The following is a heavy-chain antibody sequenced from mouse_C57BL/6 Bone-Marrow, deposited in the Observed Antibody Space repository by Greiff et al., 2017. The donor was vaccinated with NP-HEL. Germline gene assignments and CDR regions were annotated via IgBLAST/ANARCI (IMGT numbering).Heavy chain of an antibody. Sequence: QVQLQQSGAELVKPGASVKISCKASGYAFSSYWMNWVKQRPGKGLEWIGQIYPGDGDTNYNGKLKGKATLTADNSSSTAYMQLSSLTSEDSAVYFCARSLIGGLITTVVASGYWGQGTTLTVSS. CDR2: IYPGDGDT. CDR3: ARSLIGGLITTVVASGY. V-gene: IGHV1-80*01. CDR1: GYAFSSYW. D-gene: IGHD1-1*01. J-gene: IGHJ2*01.